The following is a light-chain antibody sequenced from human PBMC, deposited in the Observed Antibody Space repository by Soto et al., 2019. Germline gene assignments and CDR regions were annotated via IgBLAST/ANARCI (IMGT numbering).Light chain of an antibody. V-gene: IGLV2-8*01. Sequence: QSVLTHPPSASGSPVQSVTISCTGSSSDVGGYEFVSWYQQHPGKAPKLIIYDVIKRPSGVPDHFSGSKTGNTASLTVSGLQADGEADYARSAYAGSDTVFFCGGTQLTVL. CDR3: SAYAGSDTVF. CDR1: SSDVGGYEF. J-gene: IGLJ2*01. CDR2: DVI.